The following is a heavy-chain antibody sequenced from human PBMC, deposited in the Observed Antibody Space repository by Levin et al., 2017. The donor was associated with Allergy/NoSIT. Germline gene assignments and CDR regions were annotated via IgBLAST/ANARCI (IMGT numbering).Heavy chain of an antibody. Sequence: PGGSLRLSCAASGFTFGDYAMHWVRQAPGKGLEWVSGINWNRDKIGYADSVRARFTISRDNAKNSLYQQMNSLGPEDTALYYCAKGLNWGSPNTFDYWGQGTLVTVSS. CDR2: INWNRDKI. CDR3: AKGLNWGSPNTFDY. V-gene: IGHV3-9*01. J-gene: IGHJ4*02. D-gene: IGHD7-27*01. CDR1: GFTFGDYA.